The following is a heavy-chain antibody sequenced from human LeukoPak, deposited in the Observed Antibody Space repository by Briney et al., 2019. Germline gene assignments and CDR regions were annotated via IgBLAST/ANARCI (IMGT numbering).Heavy chain of an antibody. CDR1: GFTFSSYG. D-gene: IGHD1-26*01. J-gene: IGHJ4*02. V-gene: IGHV3-30*03. Sequence: QPGRSLRLSCAASGFTFSSYGMHWVRQAPGKGLEWVAVISYDGSNKYYADSVKGRFTISRDNSRNTLYLQMNTLRAEDTAVYYCARTSGSYPINDVDYWGQGTLVTVSS. CDR3: ARTSGSYPINDVDY. CDR2: ISYDGSNK.